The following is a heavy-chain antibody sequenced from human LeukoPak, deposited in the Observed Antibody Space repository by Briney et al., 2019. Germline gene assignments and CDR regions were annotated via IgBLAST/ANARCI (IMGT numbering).Heavy chain of an antibody. CDR1: GFTFRDYW. D-gene: IGHD5-12*01. CDR2: IKHDGSET. V-gene: IGHV3-7*01. J-gene: IGHJ1*01. CDR3: VKDRGGYVKYRTFES. Sequence: GGSLRLSCATSGFTFRDYWMSWVRQPPGRGLGGVPNIKHDGSETYYVASVKGRFTISKDIPKNSLYLQMNNLRTEDTAVYYCVKDRGGYVKYRTFESWGQGTLVTVSS.